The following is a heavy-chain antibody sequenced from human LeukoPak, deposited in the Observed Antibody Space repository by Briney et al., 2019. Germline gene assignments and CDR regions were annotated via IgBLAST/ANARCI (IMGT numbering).Heavy chain of an antibody. CDR2: IKQDGSEK. D-gene: IGHD1-1*01. Sequence: GGSLRLSCAASGFTFSSYWMSWVRQAPGKGLEWVANIKQDGSEKYYVDSVKGRFTISRDNAKNSLYPQMNSLRAEDTAVYYCARDRAYFGYTPPDYWGQGTLVTVSS. CDR3: ARDRAYFGYTPPDY. V-gene: IGHV3-7*01. CDR1: GFTFSSYW. J-gene: IGHJ4*02.